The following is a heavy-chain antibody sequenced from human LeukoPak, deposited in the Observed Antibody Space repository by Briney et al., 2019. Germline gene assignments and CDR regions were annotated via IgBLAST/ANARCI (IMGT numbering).Heavy chain of an antibody. CDR1: GFTFSTYF. Sequence: QPGRSLRLSCAASGFTFSTYFMLWVRQAPGKGLEWVADIASDGSHTFYVESVKGRFTISRDNSKNTLYLQMNSLRAEDTAVYFCARERQDTILHSGAFDIWGQGTMVTVSS. CDR2: IASDGSHT. J-gene: IGHJ3*02. CDR3: ARERQDTILHSGAFDI. V-gene: IGHV3-30-3*01. D-gene: IGHD2-21*01.